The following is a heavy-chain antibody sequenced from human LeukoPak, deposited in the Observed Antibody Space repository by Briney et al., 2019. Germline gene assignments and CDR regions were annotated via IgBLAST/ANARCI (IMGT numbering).Heavy chain of an antibody. D-gene: IGHD3-16*01. CDR3: VSDLTGENAFDI. V-gene: IGHV3-13*01. CDR1: GFTFSSYE. J-gene: IGHJ3*02. CDR2: IGTAGDT. Sequence: GGSLRLSCAASGFTFSSYEMHWVRQATGKGLEWVSGIGTAGDTYYPDSVKGRFTISREDDKNSLYLQMHSLRAGDTAVYYCVSDLTGENAFDIWGQGTMVTVSS.